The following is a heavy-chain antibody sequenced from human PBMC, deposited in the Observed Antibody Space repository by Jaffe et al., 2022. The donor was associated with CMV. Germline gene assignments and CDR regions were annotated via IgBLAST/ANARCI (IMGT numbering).Heavy chain of an antibody. CDR1: GFTFSSYW. Sequence: EVQLVESGGGLVQPGGSLRLSCAASGFTFSSYWMSWVRQAPGKGLEWVANIKQDGSEKYYVDSVKGRFTISRDNAKNSLYLQMNSLRAEDTAVYYCARSISNIVVVTAIPVGAFDIWGQGTMVTVSS. J-gene: IGHJ3*02. V-gene: IGHV3-7*01. CDR3: ARSISNIVVVTAIPVGAFDI. D-gene: IGHD2-21*02. CDR2: IKQDGSEK.